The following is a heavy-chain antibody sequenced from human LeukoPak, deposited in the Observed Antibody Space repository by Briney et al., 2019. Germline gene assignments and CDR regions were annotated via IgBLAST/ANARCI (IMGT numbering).Heavy chain of an antibody. D-gene: IGHD1-26*01. CDR2: INWNGGNT. J-gene: IGHJ4*02. Sequence: GGSLRLSCAASGFTFDDYAMSWVRQAPGKGLEWVSGINWNGGNTGSADSVKGRFTISRDNAKNSLYLQMNSLRAEDTALYYCAATYSGNWEFDYWGQGTLVTVSS. CDR1: GFTFDDYA. V-gene: IGHV3-20*04. CDR3: AATYSGNWEFDY.